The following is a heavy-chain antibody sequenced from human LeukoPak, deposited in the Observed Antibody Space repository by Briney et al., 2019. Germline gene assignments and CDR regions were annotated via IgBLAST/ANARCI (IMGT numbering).Heavy chain of an antibody. V-gene: IGHV4-59*01. D-gene: IGHD4-17*01. CDR2: IYYSGST. J-gene: IGHJ4*02. CDR1: GGSISSYY. Sequence: SETLSLTCTVSGGSISSYYWSWIRQPPGKGLEWIGYIYYSGSTNYNPSLKSRDTISVDTSKNQFSLKLSSVTAADTAVYYCARGDYGDYVRYFDYWGQGTLVTVSS. CDR3: ARGDYGDYVRYFDY.